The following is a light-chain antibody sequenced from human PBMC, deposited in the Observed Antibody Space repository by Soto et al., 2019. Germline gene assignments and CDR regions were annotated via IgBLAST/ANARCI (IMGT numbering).Light chain of an antibody. J-gene: IGKJ2*01. Sequence: DIQMTQSPSTLSASVGDRVTITCRASESISYWLAWYQQKPGKAPKFLIYDASSLKSGVPSRFSGSVSGTEFTLTISSLQPDDFATYYCQQYNGLSYTFGQGTKLEI. CDR1: ESISYW. CDR3: QQYNGLSYT. V-gene: IGKV1-5*01. CDR2: DAS.